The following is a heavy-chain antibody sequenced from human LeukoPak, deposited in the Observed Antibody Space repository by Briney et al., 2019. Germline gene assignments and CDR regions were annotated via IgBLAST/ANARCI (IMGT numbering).Heavy chain of an antibody. CDR1: GFTFDSYT. D-gene: IGHD6-25*01. J-gene: IGHJ4*02. CDR2: ITGSGGDS. CDR3: ARGVSGWPYYLDF. Sequence: GGSLRLSCAASGFTFDSYTMVWVRQAPGSGLEWVSAITGSGGDSYHADSVRGRFTVSRDNSKNTLFLQINSLRVEDTALYYCARGVSGWPYYLDFWGQGTLVTVSS. V-gene: IGHV3-23*01.